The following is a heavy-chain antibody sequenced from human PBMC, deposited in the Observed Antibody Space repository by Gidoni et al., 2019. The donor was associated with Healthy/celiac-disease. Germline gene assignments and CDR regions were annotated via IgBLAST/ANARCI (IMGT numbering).Heavy chain of an antibody. CDR3: ARDLDRIAAAGTGGGYGMDV. V-gene: IGHV4-34*01. J-gene: IGHJ6*02. D-gene: IGHD6-13*01. Sequence: QVQLQQWGAGLLKPSETLSLTCAVYGGSFSGYYWSWIRQPPGKGLEWIGEINHSGSTNYNPSLKSRVTISVDTSKNQFSLKLSSVTAADTAVYYCARDLDRIAAAGTGGGYGMDVWGQGTTVTVSS. CDR2: INHSGST. CDR1: GGSFSGYY.